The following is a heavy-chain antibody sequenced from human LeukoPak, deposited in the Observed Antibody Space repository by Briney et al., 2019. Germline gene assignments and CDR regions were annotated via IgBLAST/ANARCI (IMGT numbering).Heavy chain of an antibody. Sequence: GGSLRLSCAASGFTVSRFAMHWVRQAPGKGLEWVAVMSYDGTKENYADSVKGRFTISRDNSKSTLYLQMSSLTTEDTAVYYCSRDGDVVGESFDYWGQGTLVTVSS. CDR2: MSYDGTKE. CDR3: SRDGDVVGESFDY. V-gene: IGHV3-30*15. CDR1: GFTVSRFA. J-gene: IGHJ4*02. D-gene: IGHD2-21*01.